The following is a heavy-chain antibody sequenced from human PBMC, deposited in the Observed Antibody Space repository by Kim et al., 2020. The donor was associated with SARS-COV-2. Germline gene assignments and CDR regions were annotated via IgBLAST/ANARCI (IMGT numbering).Heavy chain of an antibody. Sequence: GGSLRLSCAASGFTFSDYYMSWIRQAPGKGLEWVSYISSSSSYTNYADSVKGRFTISRDNAKNSLYLQMNSLRAEDTAVYYCARGGGSWQQLVRDSPIDYWGQGTLVTVSS. J-gene: IGHJ4*02. CDR3: ARGGGSWQQLVRDSPIDY. V-gene: IGHV3-11*06. D-gene: IGHD6-13*01. CDR1: GFTFSDYY. CDR2: ISSSSSYT.